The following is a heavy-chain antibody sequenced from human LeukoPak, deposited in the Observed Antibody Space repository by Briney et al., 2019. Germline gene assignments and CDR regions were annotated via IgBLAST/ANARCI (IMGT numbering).Heavy chain of an antibody. CDR3: AKQSAGSSTWYSLHFDY. CDR2: IGDGAGST. CDR1: GFTFDNYA. J-gene: IGHJ4*02. V-gene: IGHV3-23*01. D-gene: IGHD6-13*01. Sequence: GGSLRLSCAASGFTFDNYAMSWVRQVPGKGLEWVSTIGDGAGSTYYADSVKGRLTISRDNSKNTLYLQMDSLRAEDTAVYFCAKQSAGSSTWYSLHFDYWGQGTLVTVSS.